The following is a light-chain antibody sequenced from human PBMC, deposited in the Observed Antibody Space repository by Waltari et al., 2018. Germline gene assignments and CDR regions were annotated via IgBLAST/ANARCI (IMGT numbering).Light chain of an antibody. J-gene: IGLJ2*01. CDR2: EVT. V-gene: IGLV2-14*01. Sequence: QSALTQPASVSGSPGQSLTISCSGTRSDVGAYNFVSWYQQHPGQAPKVLIYEVTNRPSGFSNRVSASKSGNTASLTIAGLQAEDEADYYCASYTSITTVVFGGGTKLTVL. CDR3: ASYTSITTVV. CDR1: RSDVGAYNF.